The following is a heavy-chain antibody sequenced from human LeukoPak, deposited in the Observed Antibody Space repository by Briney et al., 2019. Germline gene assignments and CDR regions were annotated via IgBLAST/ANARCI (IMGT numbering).Heavy chain of an antibody. Sequence: SETLSLTCTVSGYSITTGYSWGWIRQPPGKGLEWIGNFHHSRNTYYSNPSLNSRVTISKDTSKNQFSLKLSSVTAADTAVYYCARGPAAGIDTGHYDYWGQGTLVTVSS. V-gene: IGHV4-38-2*02. J-gene: IGHJ4*02. CDR3: ARGPAAGIDTGHYDY. CDR2: FHHSRNTY. D-gene: IGHD6-13*01. CDR1: GYSITTGYS.